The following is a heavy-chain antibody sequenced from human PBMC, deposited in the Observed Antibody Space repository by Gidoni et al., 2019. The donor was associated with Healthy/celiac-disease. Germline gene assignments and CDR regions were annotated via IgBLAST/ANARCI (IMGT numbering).Heavy chain of an antibody. D-gene: IGHD3-22*01. CDR2: ISYDGSNK. J-gene: IGHJ4*02. CDR1: GFTFSSYA. V-gene: IGHV3-30-3*01. CDR3: ARESSGYHSFDY. Sequence: GFTFSSYAMHWVRQAPGKGLEWVAVISYDGSNKYYADSVKGRFTISRDNSKNTLYLQMNSLRAEDTAVYYCARESSGYHSFDYWGQGTLVTVSS.